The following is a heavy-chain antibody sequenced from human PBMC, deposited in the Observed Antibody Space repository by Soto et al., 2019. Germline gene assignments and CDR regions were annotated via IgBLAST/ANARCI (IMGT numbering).Heavy chain of an antibody. Sequence: QLQLQESGPGLVKPSETLSLTCTVSGGSISSSSYYWGWIRQPPGKGLEWIGSIYYSGSTYYNPSLKSRVTISLDTSKNPFSPEPSPVTGADTAVYYCARLPTALDWGEGAFDIWGQGTMVTVSS. CDR1: GGSISSSSYY. D-gene: IGHD3-16*01. J-gene: IGHJ3*02. CDR3: ARLPTALDWGEGAFDI. V-gene: IGHV4-39*01. CDR2: IYYSGST.